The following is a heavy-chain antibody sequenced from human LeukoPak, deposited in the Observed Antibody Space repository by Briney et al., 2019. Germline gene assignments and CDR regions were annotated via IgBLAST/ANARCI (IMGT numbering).Heavy chain of an antibody. CDR2: INTSSNER. Sequence: PGGSLRLSCAASGFTFSTYNMNWFRQAPGKGLEWISDINTSSNERYYADSVKGRFTISRDNGKNSLYLQMNSLRAEDTAVYYCARGLLGVGELSLYRPADYWGQGTLVTVSS. CDR3: ARGLLGVGELSLYRPADY. CDR1: GFTFSTYN. V-gene: IGHV3-48*01. J-gene: IGHJ4*02. D-gene: IGHD3-16*02.